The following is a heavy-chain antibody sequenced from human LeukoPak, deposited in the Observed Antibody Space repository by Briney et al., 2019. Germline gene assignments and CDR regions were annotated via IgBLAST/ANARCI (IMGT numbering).Heavy chain of an antibody. D-gene: IGHD2-2*01. CDR2: IYHSGST. Sequence: ASQTLSLTCTVSGGSISSGDYYWSWIRQPPGKGLEWIGYIYHSGSTYYNPSLKSRVTISVDRSKNQFSLKLSSVTAADTAVYYCARARVVPNWFDPWGQGTLVTVSS. V-gene: IGHV4-30-2*01. CDR1: GGSISSGDYY. CDR3: ARARVVPNWFDP. J-gene: IGHJ5*02.